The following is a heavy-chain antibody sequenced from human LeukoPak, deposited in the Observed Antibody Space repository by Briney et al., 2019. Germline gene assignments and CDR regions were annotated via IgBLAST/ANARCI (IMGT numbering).Heavy chain of an antibody. J-gene: IGHJ2*01. CDR1: GGSISSYY. CDR2: IYYSGST. D-gene: IGHD3-9*01. Sequence: PSETLSLTCTVSGGSISSYYWSCIRQPPGKGLEWIGYIYYSGSTNYNPSLKSRVTISVDTSKNQFSLKLSSVTAADTAVYYCARHPAYYDILTGYWYFDLWGRGTLVTVSS. CDR3: ARHPAYYDILTGYWYFDL. V-gene: IGHV4-59*08.